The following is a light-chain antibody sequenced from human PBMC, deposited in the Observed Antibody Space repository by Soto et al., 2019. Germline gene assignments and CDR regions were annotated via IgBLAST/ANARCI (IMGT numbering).Light chain of an antibody. CDR1: QSVSRY. CDR2: DVS. J-gene: IGKJ5*01. Sequence: EIVLTQYPATLSLSPGGRATLSCRASQSVSRYLAWYQQKPGQAPRLLIYDVSTRATGIPARFSGSGSGTDFTLTITSLEPEDFAVYSCQQRSDWPITFGQGTRLENK. V-gene: IGKV3-11*01. CDR3: QQRSDWPIT.